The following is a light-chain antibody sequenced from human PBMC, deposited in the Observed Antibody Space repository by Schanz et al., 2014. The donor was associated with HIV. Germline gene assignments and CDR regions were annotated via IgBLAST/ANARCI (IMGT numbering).Light chain of an antibody. J-gene: IGLJ2*01. Sequence: QAVVTQEPSFSVSPGGTVTLSCGLSSGSVSTSHYPGWYQQTPGQAPRTLIYSTHTRSSGVPDRFSGSILGNKAALTITGAQADDESDYYCVLYMGSGISVFGGGTKVTVL. V-gene: IGLV8-61*01. CDR2: STH. CDR1: SGSVSTSHY. CDR3: VLYMGSGISV.